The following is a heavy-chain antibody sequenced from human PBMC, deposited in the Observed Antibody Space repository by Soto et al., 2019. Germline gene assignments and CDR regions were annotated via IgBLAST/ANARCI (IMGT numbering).Heavy chain of an antibody. V-gene: IGHV4-34*01. CDR3: ARGGNCMVSSCPLGSHYGMDV. Sequence: QVQLQQWGAGLLKPSETLSLTCAVYGGSFSGYYWTWIRQPPGKGLEWVGEIGHSGSATYSPSLKSRVTISVDTSNTQFPLRLSSVTAPGRAVYYCARGGNCMVSSCPLGSHYGMDVWGQGTTVTVSS. CDR1: GGSFSGYY. D-gene: IGHD3-10*01. CDR2: IGHSGSA. J-gene: IGHJ6*02.